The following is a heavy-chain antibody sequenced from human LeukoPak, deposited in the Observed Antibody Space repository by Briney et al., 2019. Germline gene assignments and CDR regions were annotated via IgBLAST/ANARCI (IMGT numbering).Heavy chain of an antibody. CDR2: ISSGSSFL. CDR1: GFTFSTYS. D-gene: IGHD5-24*01. CDR3: ARDQEGHNPIDY. V-gene: IGHV3-21*01. Sequence: PGGSLRLSCAASGFTFSTYSMNWGRPAPGKGLEWFSFISSGSSFLYYTDSVTGRFTIPRDNAKNSLYLQMNSLRAEDTAVYYCARDQEGHNPIDYWGQGTLVTVSS. J-gene: IGHJ4*02.